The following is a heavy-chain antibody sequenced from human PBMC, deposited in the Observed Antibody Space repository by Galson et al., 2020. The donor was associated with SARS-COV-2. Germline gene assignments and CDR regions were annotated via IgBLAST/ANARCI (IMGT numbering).Heavy chain of an antibody. D-gene: IGHD6-6*01. V-gene: IGHV3-9*01. Sequence: GGSLRLSCAASGFTFDDYAMHWVRQAPGKGLKWVSGISWNSGSIGYADSVKGRFTISRDNAKNSLYLQMNSLRAEDTALYYCAKDRVIGADQVRSWAADYWGQGTLVTVSS. J-gene: IGHJ4*02. CDR1: GFTFDDYA. CDR2: ISWNSGSI. CDR3: AKDRVIGADQVRSWAADY.